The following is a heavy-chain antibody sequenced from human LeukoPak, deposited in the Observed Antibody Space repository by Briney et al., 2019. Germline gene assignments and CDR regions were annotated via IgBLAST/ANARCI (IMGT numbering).Heavy chain of an antibody. Sequence: GESLKISCKGSGSRFTSHWIGWVRQMPGKGLEWMGIIYPGDSDTRYSPSFQGQVTISADKSISTAYLQWSSLKASDTAMYYCARSSIGYYYYYYMDVWGKGTTVTVSS. D-gene: IGHD6-6*01. CDR1: GSRFTSHW. CDR2: IYPGDSDT. V-gene: IGHV5-51*01. J-gene: IGHJ6*03. CDR3: ARSSIGYYYYYYMDV.